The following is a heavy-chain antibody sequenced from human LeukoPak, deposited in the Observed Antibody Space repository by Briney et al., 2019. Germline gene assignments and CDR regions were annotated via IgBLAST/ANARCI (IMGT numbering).Heavy chain of an antibody. CDR1: GFNFGNYG. CDR3: GGGGYEYGEGDY. CDR2: IWYDGRNK. V-gene: IGHV3-33*01. J-gene: IGHJ4*02. D-gene: IGHD2/OR15-2a*01. Sequence: PGGSLRLSCAASGFNFGNYGMHWVRQAPGKGLEWVALIWYDGRNKYYVDSVKGRFTISRDNSKKTLYLQMNSLTAEDTAVYYWGGGGYEYGEGDYWGQGTLVTVSS.